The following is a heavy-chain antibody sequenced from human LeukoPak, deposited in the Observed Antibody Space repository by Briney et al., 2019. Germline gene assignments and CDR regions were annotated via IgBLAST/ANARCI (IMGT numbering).Heavy chain of an antibody. CDR2: IYPGDSDT. D-gene: IGHD2-2*01. V-gene: IGHV5-51*01. CDR3: ARTQSLGYCSSTSCYHGPIGWFDP. Sequence: GESLKISCKGSGYSFTSYWIGWVRQMPGEGLEWMGIIYPGDSDTRYSPSFQGQVTISADKSISTAYLQWSSLKASDTAMYYCARTQSLGYCSSTSCYHGPIGWFDPWGQGTLVTVSS. CDR1: GYSFTSYW. J-gene: IGHJ5*02.